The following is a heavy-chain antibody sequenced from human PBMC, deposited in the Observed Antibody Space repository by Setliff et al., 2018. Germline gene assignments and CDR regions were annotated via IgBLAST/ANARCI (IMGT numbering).Heavy chain of an antibody. CDR2: ISRSSTYI. V-gene: IGHV3-21*01. J-gene: IGHJ3*02. CDR3: ASAGHSGSWFPFDAFHI. Sequence: GSLRLSCAASGFTFSSYWMSWVRQAPGKGLEWVSSISRSSTYIYYADSMKGRFTISRDNAKNSLYLQMNSLRAEDTAVYYCASAGHSGSWFPFDAFHIWGQGTMVTVSS. D-gene: IGHD6-13*01. CDR1: GFTFSSYW.